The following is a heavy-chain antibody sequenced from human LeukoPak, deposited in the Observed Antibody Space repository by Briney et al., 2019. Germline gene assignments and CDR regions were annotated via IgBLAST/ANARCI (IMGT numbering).Heavy chain of an antibody. J-gene: IGHJ3*02. CDR1: GFSISSGYY. Sequence: SETLSLTCNVSGFSISSGYYWGWIRQPPGKGLEWIGSIYNRGSTYYTPSLESRVTISVDTSKNQFSLRLNSVTAADTAVYYCARGHYFDSSESAFDIWGQGTMVSVS. CDR3: ARGHYFDSSESAFDI. V-gene: IGHV4-38-2*02. D-gene: IGHD3-22*01. CDR2: IYNRGST.